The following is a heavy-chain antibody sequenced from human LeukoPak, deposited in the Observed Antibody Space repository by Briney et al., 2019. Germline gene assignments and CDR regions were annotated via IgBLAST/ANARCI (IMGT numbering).Heavy chain of an antibody. CDR3: ARNSYGIVGGPGNWFDP. J-gene: IGHJ5*02. V-gene: IGHV3-23*01. CDR1: GFTFSSSA. Sequence: PGGSLRLSCAASGFTFSSSAMSWVRQAPGKGLEWVSSISGSGSGGSTYYADSVKGRFTISRDNSKNTLYLQMNSMRAEDTAVYYCARNSYGIVGGPGNWFDPWGQGTLVTVSS. CDR2: ISGSGSGGST. D-gene: IGHD5-18*01.